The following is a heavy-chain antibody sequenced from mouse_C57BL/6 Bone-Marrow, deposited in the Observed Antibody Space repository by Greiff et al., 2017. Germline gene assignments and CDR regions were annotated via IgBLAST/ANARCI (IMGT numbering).Heavy chain of an antibody. CDR3: ARSGPPGYFEV. D-gene: IGHD3-1*01. J-gene: IGHJ1*03. V-gene: IGHV1-81*01. CDR1: GYTFTSYG. Sequence: QVQLKESGAELARPGASVKLSCKASGYTFTSYGISWVKQRTGQGLEWIGEIYPRSGNTYYNEKFKGKATLTADKSSSTAYMELRILTSEDSAVYFWARSGPPGYFEVWGTGTTVTVAS. CDR2: IYPRSGNT.